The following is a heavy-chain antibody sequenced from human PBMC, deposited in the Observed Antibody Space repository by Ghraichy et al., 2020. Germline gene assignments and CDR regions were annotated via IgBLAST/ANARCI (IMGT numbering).Heavy chain of an antibody. CDR2: ISSSSSYI. CDR3: ARGRGSSSSEFDY. Sequence: GGSLRLSCAASGFTFSSYSMNWVRQAPGKGLEWVSSISSSSSYIYYADSVKGRFTISRDNAKNSLYLQMNSLRAEDTAVYYCARGRGSSSSEFDYWGQGTLVTVSS. CDR1: GFTFSSYS. D-gene: IGHD6-6*01. V-gene: IGHV3-21*01. J-gene: IGHJ4*02.